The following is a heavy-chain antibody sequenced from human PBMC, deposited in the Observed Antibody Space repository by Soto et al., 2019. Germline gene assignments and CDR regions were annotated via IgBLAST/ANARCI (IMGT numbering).Heavy chain of an antibody. CDR1: GDSISSSNW. V-gene: IGHV4-4*02. CDR2: IYHSGST. J-gene: IGHJ4*01. CDR3: ARAARRNVVLIQFDI. D-gene: IGHD1-1*01. Sequence: SETLSLTCAVSGDSISSSNWWSWVRQPPGKGLEWIGDIYHSGSTNYNPSLKSRVTLSVDKSKNHFSLRLSSVTAADTAVYYCARAARRNVVLIQFDIWGQGTQVTVSS.